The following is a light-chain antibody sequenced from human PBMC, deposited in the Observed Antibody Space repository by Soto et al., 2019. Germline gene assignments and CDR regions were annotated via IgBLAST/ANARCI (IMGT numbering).Light chain of an antibody. CDR1: QSVSSSY. V-gene: IGKV3-20*01. CDR3: QQYGSSPPFT. J-gene: IGKJ4*01. Sequence: EIVLTQSPGTLSLSPGERATLSCRASQSVSSSYLAWYQQKPGQAPRLLIYGASSRATGIPDRFSGSGSGTDFTLTISILEPEDFAVYYCQQYGSSPPFTFGGVTKVEIK. CDR2: GAS.